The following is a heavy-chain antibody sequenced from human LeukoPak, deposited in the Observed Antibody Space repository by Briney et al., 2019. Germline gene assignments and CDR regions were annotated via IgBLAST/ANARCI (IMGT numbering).Heavy chain of an antibody. CDR2: IYYSGST. CDR3: ARDQTYSGSGIYTYFDY. J-gene: IGHJ4*02. D-gene: IGHD3-10*01. Sequence: SETLSLTCTVSGGSISSGDYYWSWIRQPPGKGLEWIGYIYYSGSTYYNPSLKSRVTISVDTSKNQFSLKLSSVTAADTAVYYCARDQTYSGSGIYTYFDYWGQGILVTVSS. CDR1: GGSISSGDYY. V-gene: IGHV4-30-4*01.